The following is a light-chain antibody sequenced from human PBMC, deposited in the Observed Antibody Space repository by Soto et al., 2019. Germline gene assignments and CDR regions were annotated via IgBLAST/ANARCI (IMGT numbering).Light chain of an antibody. J-gene: IGKJ1*01. CDR2: GAS. CDR3: QQYNNWPTDT. CDR1: QSVSSN. V-gene: IGKV3-15*01. Sequence: IVMTQAPATLSLSPGERATLSCRASQSVSSNLAWYQQKPGQAPRLLIYGASTRATGIPARFSGSGSGTEFTLTISSLQSEDFAVYYCQQYNNWPTDTFGQGTKV.